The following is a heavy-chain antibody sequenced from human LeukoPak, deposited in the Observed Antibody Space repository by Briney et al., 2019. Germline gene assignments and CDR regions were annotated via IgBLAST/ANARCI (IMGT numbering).Heavy chain of an antibody. Sequence: GGSLRLSCAASGFTFSSFATNWVRQAPGKGLEWVSIITGGGGITYYADSVKGRFTISRDNSKNTLYLQMDSLGAEDTAVYYCAKAYSSGTSRVFDYWGQGTLVTVSS. D-gene: IGHD3-10*01. CDR1: GFTFSSFA. V-gene: IGHV3-23*01. CDR2: ITGGGGIT. J-gene: IGHJ4*02. CDR3: AKAYSSGTSRVFDY.